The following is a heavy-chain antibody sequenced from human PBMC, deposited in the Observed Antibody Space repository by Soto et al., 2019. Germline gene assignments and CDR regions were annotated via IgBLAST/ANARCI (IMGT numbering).Heavy chain of an antibody. CDR2: MNPNSGNT. Sequence: QVQLVQSGAEVKTPGASVKVSCKASGYTFATYDINWVRQAPGQGLEWMGWMNPNSGNTGYAQKFQRRRTMTRDTALSVAHMELSSLRNGDTAVYYCARSDGYNFNWLDSWGQGTLVTVSA. V-gene: IGHV1-8*01. CDR1: GYTFATYD. D-gene: IGHD2-21*01. J-gene: IGHJ5*01. CDR3: ARSDGYNFNWLDS.